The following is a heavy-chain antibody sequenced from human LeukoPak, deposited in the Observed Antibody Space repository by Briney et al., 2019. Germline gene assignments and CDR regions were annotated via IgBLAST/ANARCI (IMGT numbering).Heavy chain of an antibody. Sequence: GGSLRLSCAASGFTFSNFWMGWVRQAPGKGLEWVASINFDESAKHHVDSVKGRFTISRDNARNSMFLQMNSLRAEDTAVYFCTRVTTNGYFEYWGQEILVTVSS. CDR2: INFDESAK. CDR3: TRVTTNGYFEY. D-gene: IGHD1-1*01. CDR1: GFTFSNFW. V-gene: IGHV3-7*04. J-gene: IGHJ4*02.